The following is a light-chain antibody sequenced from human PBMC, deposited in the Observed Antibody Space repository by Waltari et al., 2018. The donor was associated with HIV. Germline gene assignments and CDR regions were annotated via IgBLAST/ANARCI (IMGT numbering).Light chain of an antibody. CDR3: ATWDDSLIWV. J-gene: IGLJ3*02. Sequence: QPVLTQPPSASGTPGHGVTIPCSGSNSNIGTTSVYWYQHLPGMAPKLLIYRNNRRPSGIPDRFSGSRSGTSASLAISGLRSEVEADYYCATWDDSLIWVFGGGTKLTVL. CDR1: NSNIGTTS. CDR2: RNN. V-gene: IGLV1-47*01.